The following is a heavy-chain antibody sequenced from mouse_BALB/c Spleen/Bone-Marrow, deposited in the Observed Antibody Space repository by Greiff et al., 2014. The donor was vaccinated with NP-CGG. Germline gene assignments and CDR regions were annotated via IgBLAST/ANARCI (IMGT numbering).Heavy chain of an antibody. V-gene: IGHV1S81*02. D-gene: IGHD2-1*01. CDR2: INPSNGGT. J-gene: IGHJ4*01. CDR1: GYTFTSYY. Sequence: VQLQQSEAELVKPGASVKLSCKASGYTFTSYYMYWVKQRPGQGLEWIGEINPSNGGTNFNEKFKSKATLTVDKSSSTAYMQLSSLTSEDSAVYYCIYYGNPYAMDYWGQGTSVTVSS. CDR3: IYYGNPYAMDY.